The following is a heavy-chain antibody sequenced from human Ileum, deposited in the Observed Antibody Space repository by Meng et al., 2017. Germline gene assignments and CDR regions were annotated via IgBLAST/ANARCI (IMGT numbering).Heavy chain of an antibody. CDR3: VREVGFRGFMDV. Sequence: GGSLRLSCATSGFTFTSYAMHWVRQAPGKGLECVAVISQTGGTTHYAQFVKDRFTISRDNSKNTVYLQMNSLRIDDTAVYFCVREVGFRGFMDVWGQGTTVTVSS. D-gene: IGHD3-10*01. CDR2: ISQTGGTT. V-gene: IGHV3-30*01. J-gene: IGHJ6*02. CDR1: GFTFTSYA.